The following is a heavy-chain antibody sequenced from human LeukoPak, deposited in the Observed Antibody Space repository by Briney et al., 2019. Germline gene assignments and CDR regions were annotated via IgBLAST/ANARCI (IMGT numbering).Heavy chain of an antibody. CDR3: ARNLFDWLPSGFDP. Sequence: SATLSLTCAVSGGSSSGYYWSWIRPPPGKGLEWMGEITHSGSTNYNPSLKSRVTISVDSSKNQFSLRLSSVTAADTAVYYCARNLFDWLPSGFDPWGQGTPVTVSS. V-gene: IGHV4-34*01. CDR2: ITHSGST. D-gene: IGHD3-9*01. J-gene: IGHJ5*02. CDR1: GGSSSGYY.